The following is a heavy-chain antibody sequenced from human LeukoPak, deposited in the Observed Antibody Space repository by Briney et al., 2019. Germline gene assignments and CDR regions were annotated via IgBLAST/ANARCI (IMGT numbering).Heavy chain of an antibody. J-gene: IGHJ4*02. CDR1: GDSVSSNSAA. V-gene: IGHV6-1*01. CDR2: TYYRSKWFN. CDR3: ASNYYDSSGYYYTDY. Sequence: SRTPSLTCAISGDSVSSNSAAWNWIGQSPSRGLEWLGRTYYRSKWFNDYAVSVKGRITINPDTSKNQFSLQLNSVTPEDTAVYHCASNYYDSSGYYYTDYWGQGTLVTVSS. D-gene: IGHD3-22*01.